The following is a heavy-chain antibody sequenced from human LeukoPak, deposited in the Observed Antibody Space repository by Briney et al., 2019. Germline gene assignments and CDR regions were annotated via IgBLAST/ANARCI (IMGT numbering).Heavy chain of an antibody. V-gene: IGHV1-2*06. Sequence: ASVKVSRKASGYTFTGYYMHWVRQAPGQGLEWMGRINPNSGGTNYAQKFQGRVTMTRDTSISTAYMELSRLRSDDTAVYYCARDAGALLYGAYFDYWGQGTLVTVSS. CDR1: GYTFTGYY. J-gene: IGHJ4*02. D-gene: IGHD4-17*01. CDR3: ARDAGALLYGAYFDY. CDR2: INPNSGGT.